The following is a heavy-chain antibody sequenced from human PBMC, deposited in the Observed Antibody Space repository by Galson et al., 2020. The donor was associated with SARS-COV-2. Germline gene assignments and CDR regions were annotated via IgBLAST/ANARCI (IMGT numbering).Heavy chain of an antibody. D-gene: IGHD5-18*01. CDR1: GFPFSTYS. CDR2: ISTSSSYT. CDR3: ARDEGIRGYNYGRLYYGMDV. Sequence: NSGGSMRLSCAPSGFPFSTYSMNWVRLAPGKGLEWVSSISTSSSYTYYVDSVKGRFSISRDNPRNSLYLQMNSLRAADPAVYYCARDEGIRGYNYGRLYYGMDVWGQGTTVSVS. J-gene: IGHJ6*02. V-gene: IGHV3-21*01.